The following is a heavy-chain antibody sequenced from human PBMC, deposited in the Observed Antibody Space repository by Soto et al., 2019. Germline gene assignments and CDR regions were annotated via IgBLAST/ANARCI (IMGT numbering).Heavy chain of an antibody. Sequence: QVQLVQSGAEVKKPGASVRVSCRASGYTFAGNYIHWVRQAPGKGLEWIGWINPESGDTKFAQRFQGWVTLTRDTSTSTVYMDVPNLRSEDAAVFYCARWTSRGCYDSWGQGTLVIASS. D-gene: IGHD2-21*02. J-gene: IGHJ4*02. CDR1: GYTFAGNY. V-gene: IGHV1-2*04. CDR2: INPESGDT. CDR3: ARWTSRGCYDS.